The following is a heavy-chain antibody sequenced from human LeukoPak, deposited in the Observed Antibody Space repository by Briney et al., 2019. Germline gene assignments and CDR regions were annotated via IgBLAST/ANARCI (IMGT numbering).Heavy chain of an antibody. CDR2: IYHTGST. Sequence: PSETLSLTCTVSGGSINNYYWSWIRQPPGKGLEWIGYIYHTGSTYYNRSLESRVTMSVDTSKNQFSLRLRSVTAADTARYFYARDSSGYFFLPFDYWGRGTLVTVAS. V-gene: IGHV4-59*01. CDR1: GGSINNYY. CDR3: ARDSSGYFFLPFDY. D-gene: IGHD3-22*01. J-gene: IGHJ4*02.